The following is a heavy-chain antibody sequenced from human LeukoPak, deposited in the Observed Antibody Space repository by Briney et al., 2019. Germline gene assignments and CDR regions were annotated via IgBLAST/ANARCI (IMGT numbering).Heavy chain of an antibody. J-gene: IGHJ4*02. V-gene: IGHV4-4*07. CDR1: PGSISNYY. D-gene: IGHD3-22*01. CDR2: IYSSGST. Sequence: SETLSLTCTVSPGSISNYYWSWIRQPAGKGLEWIGLIYSSGSTSYNPSLKSRVTMSVDTSKNQFSLKLSSVTAADTAVYYCARTPIYYYDNSGYYNWGQGTLVTVSS. CDR3: ARTPIYYYDNSGYYN.